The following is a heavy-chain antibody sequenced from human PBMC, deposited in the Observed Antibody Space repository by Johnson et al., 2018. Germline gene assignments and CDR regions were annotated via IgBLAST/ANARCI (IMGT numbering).Heavy chain of an antibody. J-gene: IGHJ6*02. CDR3: ALLNPAGYGVDV. Sequence: QVQLQESGPGLVKPSESLSLTCTVSGGSISSYYWSWIRQPPGKGLEWIGLIYYSGSTNYNPSLKSRVTISVDTSKNQFSLKLSSVTAGDTAVYYCALLNPAGYGVDVWGQGTTVTVSS. V-gene: IGHV4-59*03. CDR1: GGSISSYY. CDR2: IYYSGST.